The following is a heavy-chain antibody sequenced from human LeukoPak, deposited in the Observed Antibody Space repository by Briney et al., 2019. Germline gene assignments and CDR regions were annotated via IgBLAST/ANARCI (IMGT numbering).Heavy chain of an antibody. CDR1: GFMFSSNW. J-gene: IGHJ4*02. CDR3: AKEGRSLQTY. CDR2: IKEDGTET. V-gene: IGHV3-7*03. Sequence: AGGSLRLSCAASGFMFSSNWMSWVRLAPGKGLEWVANIKEDGTETYYVDSVKGRFPISRDNAKNSLYLQMNSLRVEDTAVYYCAKEGRSLQTYWGQGTLVTVSS. D-gene: IGHD5-24*01.